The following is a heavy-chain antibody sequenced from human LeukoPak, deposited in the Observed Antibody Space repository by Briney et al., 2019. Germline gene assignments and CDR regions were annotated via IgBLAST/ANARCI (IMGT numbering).Heavy chain of an antibody. J-gene: IGHJ4*02. CDR3: VKEVGAAVGRSSFDY. V-gene: IGHV3-9*01. D-gene: IGHD6-13*01. Sequence: GGSLRLSCAASGFTFDDYAMHWVRQTPGKGLEWVSHISWNSATIEYADSVKGRFTISRDDAKNSLYLQMNSLRAEDTALYYCVKEVGAAVGRSSFDYWGQGTLVTVSS. CDR2: ISWNSATI. CDR1: GFTFDDYA.